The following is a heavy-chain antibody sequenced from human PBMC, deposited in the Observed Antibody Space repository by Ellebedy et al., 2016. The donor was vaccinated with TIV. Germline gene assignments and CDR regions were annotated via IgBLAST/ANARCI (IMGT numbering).Heavy chain of an antibody. J-gene: IGHJ4*02. V-gene: IGHV6-1*01. CDR3: ARDFYYGSGSYYNDFDY. CDR2: TYYRSKWYN. D-gene: IGHD3-10*01. CDR1: GDSVSSNSAA. Sequence: MPSETLSLTCAISGDSVSSNSAAWNWIRQSPSRGLEWLGRTYYRSKWYNDYAVSVKSRITINPDTSKNQFSLQLNSVTPEDTAVYDCARDFYYGSGSYYNDFDYWGQGTLVTVSS.